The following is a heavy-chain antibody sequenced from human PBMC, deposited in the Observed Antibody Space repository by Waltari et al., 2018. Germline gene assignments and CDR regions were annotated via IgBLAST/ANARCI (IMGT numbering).Heavy chain of an antibody. D-gene: IGHD3-10*01. V-gene: IGHV3-74*01. CDR3: ASDRVLYGLDV. Sequence: EEQLVESGGGLVQPGGSLRLSCAASGFTLSTYWMHWVRQAPGKGLVWVSRITSDGSGANYADSVKGRFTISRDNAKKTLYLQMNSLSAEDTAVYYCASDRVLYGLDVWGQGTTVTVSS. J-gene: IGHJ6*02. CDR2: ITSDGSGA. CDR1: GFTLSTYW.